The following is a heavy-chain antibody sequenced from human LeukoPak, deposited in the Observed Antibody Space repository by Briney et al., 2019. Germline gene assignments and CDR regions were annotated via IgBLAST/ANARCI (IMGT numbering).Heavy chain of an antibody. J-gene: IGHJ4*02. D-gene: IGHD3-10*02. Sequence: PGGSLRLSCAASGFTFSNYWMNWVRQAQGKGLEWVSSISSSSSYIYYADSVKGRFTISRDNAKNSLYLQMNSLRAEDTAVYYCARDNGMRSDYHVYWGQGTLVTVSS. CDR1: GFTFSNYW. CDR3: ARDNGMRSDYHVY. V-gene: IGHV3-21*01. CDR2: ISSSSSYI.